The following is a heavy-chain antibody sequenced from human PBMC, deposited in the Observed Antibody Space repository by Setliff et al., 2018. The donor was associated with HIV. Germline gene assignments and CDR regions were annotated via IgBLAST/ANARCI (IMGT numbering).Heavy chain of an antibody. CDR1: GVSFSGDY. V-gene: IGHV4-34*01. CDR2: VNPSGSI. D-gene: IGHD3-9*01. J-gene: IGHJ4*02. CDR3: ARGRDWAKTGDF. Sequence: SETLSLTCAVSGVSFSGDYWSWVRQPPGKGLEWIAEVNPSGSINYNSSLKSRVAISVDTSNKQFSLTMTSVTAADTAVYYCARGRDWAKTGDFWGQGALVTVSS.